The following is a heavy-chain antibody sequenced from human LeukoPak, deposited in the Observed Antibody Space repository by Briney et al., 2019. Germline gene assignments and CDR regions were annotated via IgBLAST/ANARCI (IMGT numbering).Heavy chain of an antibody. V-gene: IGHV4-59*08. J-gene: IGHJ4*02. CDR3: ARGPMIVVVITTYFDY. CDR1: GGSISSYY. D-gene: IGHD3-22*01. CDR2: IYYSGST. Sequence: SETLSLTCTVSGGSISSYYWSWIRQPPGKGLEWIGYIYYSGSTNYNPSLKSRVTISVDTSKNQFSLKLSSVTAADTAVYYCARGPMIVVVITTYFDYWGQGTLVTVSS.